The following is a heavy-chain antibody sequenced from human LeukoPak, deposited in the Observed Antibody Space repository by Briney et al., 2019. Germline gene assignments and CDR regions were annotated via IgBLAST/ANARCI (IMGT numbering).Heavy chain of an antibody. CDR2: IYYSGST. J-gene: IGHJ5*02. CDR3: ARAVNWFEL. CDR1: GGSIGSFY. V-gene: IGHV4-59*01. Sequence: PSETLSLTCTVSGGSIGSFYWTWIRQPPGEGLEWIGYIYYSGSTNYNPSLKSRVNISVDTSKNQFSLKLRSVTAADTAVYYCARAVNWFELWGQGTLVTVSS.